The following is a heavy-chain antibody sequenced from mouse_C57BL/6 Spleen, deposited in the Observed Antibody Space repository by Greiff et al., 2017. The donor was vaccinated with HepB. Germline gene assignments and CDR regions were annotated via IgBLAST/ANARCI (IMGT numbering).Heavy chain of an antibody. D-gene: IGHD2-4*01. CDR1: GYTFTSYW. CDR3: ARMEGDYDWYFDV. CDR2: IHPNSGST. J-gene: IGHJ1*03. V-gene: IGHV1-64*01. Sequence: VQLQQPGAELVKPGASVKLSCKASGYTFTSYWMHWVKQRPGQGLEWIGMIHPNSGSTNYNEKFKSKATMTVDKSSSTAYMQLSSLTSEDSAVYYCARMEGDYDWYFDVWGTGTTVTVSS.